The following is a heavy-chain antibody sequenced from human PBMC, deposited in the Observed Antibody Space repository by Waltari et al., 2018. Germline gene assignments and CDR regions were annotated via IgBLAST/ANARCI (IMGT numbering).Heavy chain of an antibody. J-gene: IGHJ4*02. D-gene: IGHD3-22*01. CDR2: IIPILGIA. CDR3: AYYYDSSGCFDY. Sequence: QVQLVQSGAEVKKPGSSVKVSCKASGGTFSSYTISWVRQAPGQGLEWMGRIIPILGIANYAQKFQGRVTITADKSTSTAYMELSSLRSEDTAVYYCAYYYDSSGCFDYWGQGTLVTVSS. CDR1: GGTFSSYT. V-gene: IGHV1-69*02.